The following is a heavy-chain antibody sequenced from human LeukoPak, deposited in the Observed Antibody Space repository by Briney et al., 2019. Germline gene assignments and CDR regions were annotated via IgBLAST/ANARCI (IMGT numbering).Heavy chain of an antibody. V-gene: IGHV1-46*03. D-gene: IGHD3-3*01. CDR3: TRGVGVTIFGVGGQAFDI. CDR1: GDTFTSNY. J-gene: IGHJ3*02. Sequence: ASVKVSCKASGDTFTSNYMYWVRQAPGQGLECIGIINPSGGTTRYAQKFQGRVTMTRDTSTSTLYMELSSLRSEDTAVYYCTRGVGVTIFGVGGQAFDIWGQGTMVTVSS. CDR2: INPSGGTT.